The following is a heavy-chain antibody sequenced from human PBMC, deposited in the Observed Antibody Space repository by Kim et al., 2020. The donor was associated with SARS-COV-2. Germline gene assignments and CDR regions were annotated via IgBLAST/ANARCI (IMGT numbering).Heavy chain of an antibody. CDR2: IYNSGST. V-gene: IGHV4-39*07. D-gene: IGHD2-2*01. J-gene: IGHJ4*02. CDR1: GVSISSSSYY. CDR3: ARGLEDTSIIVVVPAAIWDGFDY. Sequence: SETLSLTCTVSGVSISSSSYYWGWIRQPPGKGLEWIGSIYNSGSTYYNTSLKSRVTISVDTTKNQFSLKLSSVTAADTALYYCARGLEDTSIIVVVPAAIWDGFDYWGQGPLVTVSS.